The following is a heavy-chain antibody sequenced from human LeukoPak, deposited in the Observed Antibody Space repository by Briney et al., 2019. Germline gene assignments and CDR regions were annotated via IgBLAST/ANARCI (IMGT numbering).Heavy chain of an antibody. V-gene: IGHV3-7*01. D-gene: IGHD6-19*01. CDR3: AAGAGWLIDW. J-gene: IGHJ4*02. Sequence: GGSPRLSCTASGFTFSNYWVNWVRQAPGKGMEWVAIIEKDGSEILYVDSVKGRFTISRDNAKDSLYLQMNSLRAEDTAVYYCAAGAGWLIDWWGQGTLVTVSS. CDR2: IEKDGSEI. CDR1: GFTFSNYW.